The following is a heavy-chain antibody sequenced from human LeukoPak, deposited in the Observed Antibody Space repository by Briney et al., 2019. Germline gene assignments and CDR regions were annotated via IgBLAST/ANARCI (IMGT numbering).Heavy chain of an antibody. CDR1: GGSFSGYY. J-gene: IGHJ4*02. CDR3: ARESHWNYVDY. Sequence: PSETLSLTCAVYGGSFSGYYWSWIRQPPGKGLEWIGYIYYSGSTNYNPSLKSRVTISVDTSKNQFSLKLSSVTAADTAVYYCARESHWNYVDYWGQGTLVTVSS. CDR2: IYYSGST. D-gene: IGHD1-1*01. V-gene: IGHV4-59*01.